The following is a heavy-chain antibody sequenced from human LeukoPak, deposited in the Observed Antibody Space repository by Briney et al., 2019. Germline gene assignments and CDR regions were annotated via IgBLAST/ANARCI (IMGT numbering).Heavy chain of an antibody. CDR2: IYYSGST. J-gene: IGHJ6*02. D-gene: IGHD3-22*01. CDR1: GFTFSSYA. CDR3: ARHYYDSSGYRRYYYYYYGMDV. Sequence: TGGSLRLSCAASGFTFSSYAMSWVRQAPGKGLGWIGSIYYSGSTYYNPSLKSRVTISVDTSKNQFSLKLSSVTAADTAVYYCARHYYDSSGYRRYYYYYYGMDVWGQGTTVTVSS. V-gene: IGHV4-39*01.